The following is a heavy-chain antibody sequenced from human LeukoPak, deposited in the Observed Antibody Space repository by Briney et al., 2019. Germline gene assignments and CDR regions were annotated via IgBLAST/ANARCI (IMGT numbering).Heavy chain of an antibody. J-gene: IGHJ4*02. V-gene: IGHV3-23*01. CDR1: GFTFNSYA. Sequence: PGGSLRLSCAASGFTFNSYAMNWVRQAPGKGLEWVSGISGSGGRTYYADSVKGRFTISRDNSKNTLYLQMNSLRAEDTAVYYCAKDRYYGSGSYYKPYYFDSWGPGTLVTASS. CDR2: ISGSGGRT. CDR3: AKDRYYGSGSYYKPYYFDS. D-gene: IGHD3-10*01.